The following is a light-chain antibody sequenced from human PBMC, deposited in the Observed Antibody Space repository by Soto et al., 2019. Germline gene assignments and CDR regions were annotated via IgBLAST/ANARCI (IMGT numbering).Light chain of an antibody. CDR1: QNIDSA. J-gene: IGKJ3*01. CDR2: KAS. Sequence: DIQMTQSPATLSASVGDRVTITCRASQNIDSALAWYQKKPGTAPKPLIYKASTLASGVPSRFSGSGSGTQFTLSISRLQPDDVASYYCLQYSTSFFTFGPWTSVDLK. CDR3: LQYSTSFFT. V-gene: IGKV1-5*03.